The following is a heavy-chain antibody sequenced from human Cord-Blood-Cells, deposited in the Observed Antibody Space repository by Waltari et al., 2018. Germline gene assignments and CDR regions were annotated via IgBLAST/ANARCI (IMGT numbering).Heavy chain of an antibody. V-gene: IGHV4-39*01. Sequence: QLQLQESGPGLVKPSETLSLTCTVSGGSISSSSYYWGWIRQPPGKGLEWLGSIYYSVVTYDKPTPMSRVTISLNTSRNQFSQKLSSVTAADTAVYYCARHPYYDILTGSLLYYFDYWGQGTLVTVSS. D-gene: IGHD3-9*01. CDR2: IYYSVVT. CDR3: ARHPYYDILTGSLLYYFDY. CDR1: GGSISSSSYY. J-gene: IGHJ4*02.